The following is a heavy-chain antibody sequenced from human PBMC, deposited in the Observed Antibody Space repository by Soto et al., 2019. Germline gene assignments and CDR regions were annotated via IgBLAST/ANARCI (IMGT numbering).Heavy chain of an antibody. V-gene: IGHV1-69*02. D-gene: IGHD3-16*01. CDR2: IIPILGIA. J-gene: IGHJ3*02. Sequence: QVQLVQSGAEVKKPGSSVKVSCKASGGTFSSYTIIWVRQAPGQGLEWMGRIIPILGIANYAQKFQGRVTITADKSTSTAYRELSSLRSEDTAVYYCARELGRDDAFDIWGQGTMVTVSS. CDR3: ARELGRDDAFDI. CDR1: GGTFSSYT.